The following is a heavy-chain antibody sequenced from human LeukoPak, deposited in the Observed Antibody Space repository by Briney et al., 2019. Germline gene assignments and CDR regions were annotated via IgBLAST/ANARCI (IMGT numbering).Heavy chain of an antibody. J-gene: IGHJ3*02. D-gene: IGHD4-17*01. CDR2: IYYSGST. V-gene: IGHV4-59*01. Sequence: SETLSLTCTVSGGSISSYYWSWIRQPPGKGLEWIGYIYYSGSTNYNPSLKSRVTISVDTSKNQFSLKLSSVTAADTAVYYCARASPTTRDAFGIWGQGTMVTVSS. CDR1: GGSISSYY. CDR3: ARASPTTRDAFGI.